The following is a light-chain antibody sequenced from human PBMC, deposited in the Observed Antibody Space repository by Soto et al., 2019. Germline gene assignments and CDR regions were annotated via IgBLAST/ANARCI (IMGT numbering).Light chain of an antibody. J-gene: IGLJ1*01. CDR1: SSDVGSYNR. Sequence: QSALTQPPSVSGSPGQSVTISCIGTSSDVGSYNRVSWYQQPPGTAPKVMIYDVSNRPSGVPDRFSGSKSGNTASLTISGLQAEDESDYYCSSYTSSSTYVFGTGTKVTVL. CDR2: DVS. CDR3: SSYTSSSTYV. V-gene: IGLV2-18*02.